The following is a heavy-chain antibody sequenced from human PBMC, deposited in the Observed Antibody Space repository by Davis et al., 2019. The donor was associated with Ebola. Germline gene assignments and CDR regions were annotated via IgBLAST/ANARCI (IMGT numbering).Heavy chain of an antibody. V-gene: IGHV3-30*18. J-gene: IGHJ4*02. CDR1: GFPFRSYG. D-gene: IGHD6-19*01. CDR2: ISYDGSNK. CDR3: AKDRSSGWTALGY. Sequence: GESLKISCAASGFPFRSYGMHWVRQAPGKGLEWVAVISYDGSNKYYADSVKGRFTISRDNSKNTLYLQMNSLRPEDTAVYYCAKDRSSGWTALGYWGQGTLVTVSS.